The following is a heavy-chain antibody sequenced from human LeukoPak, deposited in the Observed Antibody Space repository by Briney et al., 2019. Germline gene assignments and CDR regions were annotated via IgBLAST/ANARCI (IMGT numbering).Heavy chain of an antibody. V-gene: IGHV3-23*01. CDR3: AKAYSSSWYVRLFDY. J-gene: IGHJ4*02. CDR1: GFTFSSYA. CDR2: INGSGGST. Sequence: GGSLRLSCAASGFTFSSYAMSWVRQAPGKGLEWVSAINGSGGSTYYADSVQGRFTISRDNSKNTLYLQMNSLRAEDTAVYYCAKAYSSSWYVRLFDYWGQGTLVTVSS. D-gene: IGHD6-13*01.